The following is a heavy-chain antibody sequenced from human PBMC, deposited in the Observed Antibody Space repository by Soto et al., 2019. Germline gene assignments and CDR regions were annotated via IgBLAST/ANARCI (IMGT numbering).Heavy chain of an antibody. CDR3: ATFTMVRRDTTRYFEYYMDV. CDR1: GYTLTELS. Sequence: QVQLVQAGAEVKKPGASVKVACKVSGYTLTELSMHWVRQAPGTGLEGTGGVDPEDGGTICAQKIQGRVTTTEDTSTGTAYMELSSLSSVDAAVYFCATFTMVRRDTTRYFEYYMDVWCAGTTVTVCS. D-gene: IGHD3-10*01. CDR2: VDPEDGGT. J-gene: IGHJ6*03. V-gene: IGHV1-24*01.